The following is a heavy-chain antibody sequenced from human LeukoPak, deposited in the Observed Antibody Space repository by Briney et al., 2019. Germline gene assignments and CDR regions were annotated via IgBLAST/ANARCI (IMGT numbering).Heavy chain of an antibody. V-gene: IGHV4-39*01. CDR3: GGYDILTGYY. D-gene: IGHD3-9*01. CDR1: GGSISSSSYY. CDR2: IYYSGST. Sequence: SETLSLTCTVSGGSISSSSYYWGWIRQPPGKGLEWIGSIYYSGSTYYNPSLKSRGTISVDTSKNQFSLKLSSVTAADTAVYYCGGYDILTGYYWGQGTLVTVSS. J-gene: IGHJ4*02.